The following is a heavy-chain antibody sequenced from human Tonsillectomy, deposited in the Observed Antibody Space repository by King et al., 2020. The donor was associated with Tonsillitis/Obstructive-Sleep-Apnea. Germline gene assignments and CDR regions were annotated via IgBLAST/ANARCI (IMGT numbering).Heavy chain of an antibody. CDR1: GXTXSSFX. J-gene: IGHJ6*03. CDR2: XSYNGGNK. V-gene: IGHV3-30*18. Sequence: QLVQSGGGVVQPGRSLRLSCXGSGXTXSSFXXHWXRQAPGKGLEWVAVXSYNGGNKYYADSVRGRFTISRDNSKNTLFXQMNSLRAEDTAVYYWAKDSLKWSLHRFYHMDVWGKXTTVTVSS. CDR3: AKDSLKWSLHRFYHMDV. D-gene: IGHD3-3*01.